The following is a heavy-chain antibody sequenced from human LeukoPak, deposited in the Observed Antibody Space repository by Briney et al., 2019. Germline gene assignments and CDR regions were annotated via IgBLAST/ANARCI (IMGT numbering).Heavy chain of an antibody. CDR2: IYYSGST. Sequence: PSETLSLTCTVSVGSISSSSYYWSWIRQPPGKGLEWIGYIYYSGSTNYNPSLKSRVTISVDTSKNQFSLKLSSVTAADTAVYYCAREVQGDSSGSDAFDIWGQGTMVTVSS. CDR3: AREVQGDSSGSDAFDI. J-gene: IGHJ3*02. D-gene: IGHD3-22*01. CDR1: VGSISSSSYY. V-gene: IGHV4-61*01.